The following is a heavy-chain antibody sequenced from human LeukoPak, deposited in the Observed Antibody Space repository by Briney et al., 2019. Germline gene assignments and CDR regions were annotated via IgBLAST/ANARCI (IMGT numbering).Heavy chain of an antibody. CDR2: SYSAGAT. CDR1: GFTVSSNL. J-gene: IGHJ4*02. Sequence: GGSLRLSCAASGFTVSSNLMTWVRQSPGRGLEWLSSSYSAGATYYADSVKGRFTISRDHSNNSVSLQMTNLRVEDTAIYYCARGASRISWPGVDYWGQGTLVTVSS. D-gene: IGHD3-3*02. V-gene: IGHV3-53*01. CDR3: ARGASRISWPGVDY.